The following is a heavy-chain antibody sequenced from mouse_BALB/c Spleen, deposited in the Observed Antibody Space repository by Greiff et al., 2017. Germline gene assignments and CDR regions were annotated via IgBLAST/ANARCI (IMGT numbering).Heavy chain of an antibody. CDR1: GFSLTNSG. D-gene: IGHD1-1*01. CDR2: IWGDGST. J-gene: IGHJ2*01. V-gene: IGHV2-6-6*01. Sequence: VQLQQSGPGLVAPSQSLSITCTVSGFSLTNSGVHWVRQSPGKGLEWLGVIWGDGSTNYNSAFKSRLSISKDNSKSQVFLKMNSLQTDDTARYYCAKRGYGSREYYFDYWGQGTTLTVSS. CDR3: AKRGYGSREYYFDY.